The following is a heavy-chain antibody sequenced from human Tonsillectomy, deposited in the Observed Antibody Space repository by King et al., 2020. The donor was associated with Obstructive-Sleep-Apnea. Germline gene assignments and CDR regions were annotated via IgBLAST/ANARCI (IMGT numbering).Heavy chain of an antibody. J-gene: IGHJ4*02. V-gene: IGHV1-18*04. CDR3: ARDSNDDFWSGYCLH. D-gene: IGHD3-3*01. Sequence: VQLVESVAEVKKPGASVKVSCKASGYTFTSYGLSWVRQAPGQGLECMGWISAYNGNTNFAQKLQGRVTMTTDTSTSTAYMELRSLRSDDTAVYYCARDSNDDFWSGYCLHWGQGTLVTVSS. CDR2: ISAYNGNT. CDR1: GYTFTSYG.